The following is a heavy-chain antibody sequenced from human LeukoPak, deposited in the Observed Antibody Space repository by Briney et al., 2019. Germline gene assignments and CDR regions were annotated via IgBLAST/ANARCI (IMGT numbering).Heavy chain of an antibody. Sequence: ASVKVSCKASGYTFTNYYMHWVRQAPGQGLEWLGIINPSGGSTTYAQKFQGRVTMTRDTSTSTVYMELTSLRSEDTAVYYWVRSTIQLWIDFWGQGTLVTVSS. CDR1: GYTFTNYY. CDR3: VRSTIQLWIDF. V-gene: IGHV1-46*01. J-gene: IGHJ5*01. D-gene: IGHD5-18*01. CDR2: INPSGGST.